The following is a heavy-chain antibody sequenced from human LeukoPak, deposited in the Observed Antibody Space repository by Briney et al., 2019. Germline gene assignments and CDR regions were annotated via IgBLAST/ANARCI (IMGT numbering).Heavy chain of an antibody. V-gene: IGHV1-69*13. J-gene: IGHJ4*02. CDR3: AGGTVVTHADY. D-gene: IGHD4-23*01. CDR1: GGTFSSYA. Sequence: PVKVSCKASGGTFSSYAISWVRQAPGQGLEWMGGIIPIFGTANYAQKFQGRVTITADESTSTAYMELSSLRSEDTAVYYCAGGTVVTHADYWGQGTLVTVSS. CDR2: IIPIFGTA.